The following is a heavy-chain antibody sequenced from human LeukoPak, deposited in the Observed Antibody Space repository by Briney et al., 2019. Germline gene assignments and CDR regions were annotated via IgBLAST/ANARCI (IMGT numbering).Heavy chain of an antibody. J-gene: IGHJ2*01. D-gene: IGHD5-12*01. CDR3: AKEGYSGYDWPWYFDL. CDR1: GFTFSSYW. CDR2: INSDGSST. V-gene: IGHV3-74*01. Sequence: GGSLRLSCAASGFTFSSYWMHWVRQAPGKGLVWVSRINSDGSSTSYADSVKGRFTISRDNAKNSLYLQMNSLRAEDTALYYCAKEGYSGYDWPWYFDLWGRGTLVTVSS.